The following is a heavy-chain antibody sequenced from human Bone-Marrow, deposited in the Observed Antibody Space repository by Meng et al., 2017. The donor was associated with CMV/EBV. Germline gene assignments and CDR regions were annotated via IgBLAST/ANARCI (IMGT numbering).Heavy chain of an antibody. CDR3: ATTSSPNYADYVSFSFDP. CDR1: GGTFSSYT. D-gene: IGHD4-17*01. CDR2: IIPILGIA. J-gene: IGHJ5*02. V-gene: IGHV1-69*02. Sequence: SVQVSCKASGGTFSSYTISWVRQAPGQGLEWMGRIIPILGIANYAQKFQVRVTITADKSTSTAYMELSSLRSDDTAVYYCATTSSPNYADYVSFSFDPWAQGTQVTVPS.